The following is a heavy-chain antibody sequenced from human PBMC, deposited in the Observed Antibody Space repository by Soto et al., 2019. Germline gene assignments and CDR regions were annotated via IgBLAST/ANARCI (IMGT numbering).Heavy chain of an antibody. CDR1: GGSISSSSYY. CDR3: ARASDPSQYSSSWYGIAYYYYGMDV. CDR2: IYYSGYT. D-gene: IGHD6-13*01. V-gene: IGHV4-39*01. Sequence: PSETLSLTCTVSGGSISSSSYYWGWIRQPPGKGLEWIGSIYYSGYTYYNPSLKSRVTISVDTSKNQFSLKLSSVTAADTAVYYCARASDPSQYSSSWYGIAYYYYGMDVWGQGTTVTVSS. J-gene: IGHJ6*02.